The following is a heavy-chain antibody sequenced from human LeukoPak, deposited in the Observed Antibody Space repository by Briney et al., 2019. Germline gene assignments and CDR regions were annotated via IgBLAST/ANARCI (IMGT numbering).Heavy chain of an antibody. J-gene: IGHJ4*02. V-gene: IGHV3-30*04. CDR3: ARDQDTVVTPGWTFDY. CDR2: ISYDGSNK. D-gene: IGHD4-23*01. Sequence: GGSLRLSCAASGFTFSSYAMHWVRQAPGKGLEWVTIISYDGSNKYYADSVKGRFTISRDNAKNSLYLQMNSLRAEDTAVYYCARDQDTVVTPGWTFDYWGQGTLVTVSS. CDR1: GFTFSSYA.